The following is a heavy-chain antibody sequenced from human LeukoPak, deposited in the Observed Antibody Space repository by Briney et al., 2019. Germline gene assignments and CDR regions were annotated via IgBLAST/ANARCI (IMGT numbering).Heavy chain of an antibody. CDR2: IWYDGSKK. CDR1: GFTFTNFG. CDR3: ARDYYDRSGYFYFDS. V-gene: IGHV3-33*01. D-gene: IGHD3-22*01. J-gene: IGHJ4*02. Sequence: GRSLRLSCAASGFTFTNFGLHWVRQAPGKGLEWVADIWYDGSKKYYADSVKGRFTISRDNSKNTLYLQMNSLKADDTSVYYCARDYYDRSGYFYFDSWGQGTLVTVSS.